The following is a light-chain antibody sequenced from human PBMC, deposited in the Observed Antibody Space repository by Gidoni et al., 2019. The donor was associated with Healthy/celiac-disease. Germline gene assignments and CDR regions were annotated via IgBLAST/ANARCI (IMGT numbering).Light chain of an antibody. CDR2: AAY. V-gene: IGKV1-39*01. J-gene: IGKJ3*01. CDR1: QSISSY. CDR3: QQSYSTPFT. Sequence: DIQMTQSPSSLSASVGDRVTITCRASQSISSYLNWYQQKPGKAPKLLIYAAYSLQSGVPSRFSGSGSGTDVTLTISSLQHEDFATYYCQQSYSTPFTFGPGTKVDIK.